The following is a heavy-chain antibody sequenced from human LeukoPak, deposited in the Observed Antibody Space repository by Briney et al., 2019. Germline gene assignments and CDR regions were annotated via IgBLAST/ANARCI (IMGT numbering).Heavy chain of an antibody. Sequence: GASVKVSCKASGYTFTSYAMHWVRQAPGQRLEWMGWINAGNGNTKYSQEFQGRVTITRDTSASTAYMELSSLRSEDMAVYYCASSLTRSSWYCLDPWGQGTLVTVSS. CDR2: INAGNGNT. V-gene: IGHV1-3*03. J-gene: IGHJ5*02. CDR3: ASSLTRSSWYCLDP. CDR1: GYTFTSYA. D-gene: IGHD6-13*01.